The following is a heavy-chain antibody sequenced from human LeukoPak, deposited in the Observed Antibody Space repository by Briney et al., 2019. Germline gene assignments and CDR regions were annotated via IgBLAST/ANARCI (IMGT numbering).Heavy chain of an antibody. Sequence: ASVKVSCKASGYTFTSCYMHWVRQAPGQGLEWMGIINPSGGSTSYAQKFQGRVTMTRDTSTSTVYMELSSLRSEDTAVYYCAREAYSSGWQSRDAFDPWGQGTLVTVSS. V-gene: IGHV1-46*01. J-gene: IGHJ5*02. CDR3: AREAYSSGWQSRDAFDP. CDR2: INPSGGST. D-gene: IGHD6-19*01. CDR1: GYTFTSCY.